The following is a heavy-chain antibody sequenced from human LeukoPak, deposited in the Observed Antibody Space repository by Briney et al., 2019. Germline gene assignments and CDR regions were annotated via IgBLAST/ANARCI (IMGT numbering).Heavy chain of an antibody. CDR1: GGSISSYY. Sequence: SETLSLTCTVSGGSISSYYWSWIRQPPGKGLEWIGYIYYSGSTNYNPSLKSRVTISVDTSKNQFSLKLSSVTAADTAVYYCARHRRITIFGVVSRPLDYWGQGTLVTVSS. CDR3: ARHRRITIFGVVSRPLDY. D-gene: IGHD3-3*01. V-gene: IGHV4-59*08. CDR2: IYYSGST. J-gene: IGHJ4*02.